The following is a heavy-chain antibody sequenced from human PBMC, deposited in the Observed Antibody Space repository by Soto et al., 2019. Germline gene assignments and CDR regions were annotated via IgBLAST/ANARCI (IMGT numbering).Heavy chain of an antibody. D-gene: IGHD2-21*01. Sequence: TLSLTCTVSGGSIRSGDFYWSWIRQPPGKGLEWIGYIHHSGSTYYNPSLRSRLIISIDTSKNQFSLRLSSVTAADTAVYYCARERDNDVIGAVWFDPWGQGTLVTVSS. V-gene: IGHV4-30-4*01. CDR3: ARERDNDVIGAVWFDP. CDR2: IHHSGST. CDR1: GGSIRSGDFY. J-gene: IGHJ5*02.